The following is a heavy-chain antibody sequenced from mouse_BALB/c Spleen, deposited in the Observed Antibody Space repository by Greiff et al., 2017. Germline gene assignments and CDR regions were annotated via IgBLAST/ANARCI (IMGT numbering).Heavy chain of an antibody. CDR3: ARGYGNYSPYAMDY. CDR2: IYPGDGDT. V-gene: IGHV1-87*01. Sequence: QVQLQQSGAELARPGASVKLSCKASGYTFTSYWMQWVKQRPGQGLEWIGAIYPGDGDTRYTQKFKGKATLTADKSSSTAYMQLSSLASEDSAVYYCARGYGNYSPYAMDYWGQGTSVTVSS. CDR1: GYTFTSYW. D-gene: IGHD2-10*02. J-gene: IGHJ4*01.